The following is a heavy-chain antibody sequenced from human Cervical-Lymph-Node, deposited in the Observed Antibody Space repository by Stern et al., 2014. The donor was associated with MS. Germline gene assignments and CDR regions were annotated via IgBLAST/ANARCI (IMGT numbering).Heavy chain of an antibody. CDR2: INTDTGEP. CDR1: GYTFTDYA. J-gene: IGHJ4*02. Sequence: VQLVESGSEFKKPGASVKVSCKASGYTFTDYAMNWVRQAPGQGLEWMGWINTDTGEPTYAEDLTGRYVLSLDTSVSTAYLQISSLKAEDSGTYYCARYSRGWSGENDYWGQGTLVTVSS. V-gene: IGHV7-4-1*02. CDR3: ARYSRGWSGENDY. D-gene: IGHD6-19*01.